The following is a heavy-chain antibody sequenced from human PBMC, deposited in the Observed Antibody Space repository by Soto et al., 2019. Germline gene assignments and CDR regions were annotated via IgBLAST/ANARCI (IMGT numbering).Heavy chain of an antibody. CDR2: IKQDGSEK. Sequence: EVQLVESGGGLVQPGGSLRLSCVVSGFTFSSYWMNWVRQTPGKGLEWVANIKQDGSEKYYVDSAKGRFTISRDNAKNSLYLQMNSLSAEDTAIYYFATSRTFDYWRQGTLLTVSS. CDR3: ATSRTFDY. CDR1: GFTFSSYW. V-gene: IGHV3-7*01. D-gene: IGHD6-13*01. J-gene: IGHJ4*02.